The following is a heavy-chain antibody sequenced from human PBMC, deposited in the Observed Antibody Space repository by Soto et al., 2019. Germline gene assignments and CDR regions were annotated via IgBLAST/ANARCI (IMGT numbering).Heavy chain of an antibody. CDR2: IFDSGTT. CDR3: AAEMWTYYGSGSYYDP. D-gene: IGHD3-10*01. J-gene: IGHJ5*02. V-gene: IGHV4-30-4*01. CDR1: GGSITSDYSC. Sequence: SETLSLTCTVSGGSITSDYSCWSWIRQPPGEGLEWIGHIFDSGTTYTNPSLRSQVAISLDPSKNHFSLTLSSVTAAETAVYYCAAEMWTYYGSGSYYDPWGQGTLVTVS.